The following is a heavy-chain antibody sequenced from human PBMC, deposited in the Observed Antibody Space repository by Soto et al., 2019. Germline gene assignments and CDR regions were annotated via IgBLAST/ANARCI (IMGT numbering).Heavy chain of an antibody. D-gene: IGHD3-10*01. Sequence: EVQLVESGGGLIQPGGSLRLSCAVSGFTVSNNYMSWVRQAPGKGLEGVSVIYSGGYTAYGDSVKGRFTISRDNSKNTLYHKTNRRGPDDQAWYYCGTPPGGGGYWGQGTLVTVSS. CDR2: IYSGGYT. J-gene: IGHJ4*02. CDR3: GTPPGGGGY. V-gene: IGHV3-53*01. CDR1: GFTVSNNY.